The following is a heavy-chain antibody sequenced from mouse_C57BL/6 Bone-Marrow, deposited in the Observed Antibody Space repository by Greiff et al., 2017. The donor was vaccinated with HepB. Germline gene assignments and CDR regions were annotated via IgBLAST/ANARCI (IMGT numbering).Heavy chain of an antibody. J-gene: IGHJ1*03. D-gene: IGHD1-1*01. CDR2: INPNNGGT. V-gene: IGHV1-18*01. CDR3: ARYITTVVGGGYFDV. Sequence: EVKLMESGPELVKPGASVKIPCKASGYTFTDYNMDWVKQSHGKSLEWIGDINPNNGGTIYNQKFKGKATLTVDKSSSTAYMELRSLTSEDTAVYYCARYITTVVGGGYFDVWGTGTTVTVSS. CDR1: GYTFTDYN.